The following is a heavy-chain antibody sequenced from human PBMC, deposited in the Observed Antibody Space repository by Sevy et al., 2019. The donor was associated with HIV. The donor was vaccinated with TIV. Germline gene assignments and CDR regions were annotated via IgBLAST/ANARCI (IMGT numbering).Heavy chain of an antibody. CDR1: GGSVSRPGYY. CDR3: ARGEGAAANFQH. Sequence: SETLSLTCTVSGGSVSRPGYYWSWIRQPPGKGLEWIGYIYYSGSTNYNPSLKSRITLSVDTSRNQFSLNLNSVTAADTAVYFCARGEGAAANFQHWGQGTLVTVSS. CDR2: IYYSGST. D-gene: IGHD6-13*01. V-gene: IGHV4-61*08. J-gene: IGHJ1*01.